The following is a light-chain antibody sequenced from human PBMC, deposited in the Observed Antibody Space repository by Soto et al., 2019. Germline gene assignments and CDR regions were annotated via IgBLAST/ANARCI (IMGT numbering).Light chain of an antibody. J-gene: IGKJ3*01. CDR1: QSISSY. CDR2: AAS. Sequence: DIQMTQAPSSLSASVGDRVTITCRASQSISSYLNWYQQKPGKAPKLLIFAASSLERGVPSGFSGSGSGTDFTLTISSLQPEDFATYYCQQSYSTPLTFGPGTKVDTK. V-gene: IGKV1-39*01. CDR3: QQSYSTPLT.